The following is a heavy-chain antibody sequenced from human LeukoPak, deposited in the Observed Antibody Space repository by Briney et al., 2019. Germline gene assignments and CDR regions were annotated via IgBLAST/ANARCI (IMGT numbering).Heavy chain of an antibody. Sequence: AGGSLRLSCAASGFTFSSYSMKWVRQAPGKGLEWVSSITRSSIYIYYADSVKGRFTISRDNAKNSLYLQMNSLRAEDTAVYYCARVGYDGTGYYSLGNYWGQGTLVSVSS. CDR2: ITRSSIYI. CDR1: GFTFSSYS. D-gene: IGHD3-22*01. CDR3: ARVGYDGTGYYSLGNY. V-gene: IGHV3-21*01. J-gene: IGHJ4*02.